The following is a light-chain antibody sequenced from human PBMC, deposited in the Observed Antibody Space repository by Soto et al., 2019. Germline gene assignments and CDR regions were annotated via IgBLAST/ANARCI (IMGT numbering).Light chain of an antibody. V-gene: IGLV2-23*02. CDR3: CSYAGSSTSWV. CDR1: SSDVGSYNL. J-gene: IGLJ3*02. CDR2: EVS. Sequence: QSVLTQPASVSGSPGQSITISCTGTSSDVGSYNLVSWYQQHPGKAPKLMIYEVSKRPSGVSNRFSGSKSGNTASLTISGLQAEDVADYYCCSYAGSSTSWVFGGGTKVTVL.